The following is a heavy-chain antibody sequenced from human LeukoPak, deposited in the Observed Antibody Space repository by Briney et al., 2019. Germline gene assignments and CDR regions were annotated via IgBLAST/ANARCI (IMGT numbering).Heavy chain of an antibody. CDR2: IGTAGDT. CDR3: ARVRGAKYGMDV. J-gene: IGHJ6*02. Sequence: GGSLRLSCAASGFTFSSYDMHWVRQATGKGLEWVSAIGTAGDTYYPGSVKGRFTISRENAKNSLYLQMNSLRAGDTAVYYCARVRGAKYGMDVWGQGTTVTVSS. D-gene: IGHD3-10*01. CDR1: GFTFSSYD. V-gene: IGHV3-13*01.